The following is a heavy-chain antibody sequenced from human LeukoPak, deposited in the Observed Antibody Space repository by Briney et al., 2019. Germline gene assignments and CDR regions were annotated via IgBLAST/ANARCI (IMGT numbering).Heavy chain of an antibody. CDR3: ARDAQHLVDLYYYYYYMDV. J-gene: IGHJ6*03. Sequence: GGSLRLSCAASGFTFSSYSMNWVRQAPGKGLEWVSYISSCSTTIYYADSVKGRFTISRDNAKNSLYLQINSLRDEDTAVYYCARDAQHLVDLYYYYYYMDVWGKGTTVTVSS. CDR2: ISSCSTTI. CDR1: GFTFSSYS. V-gene: IGHV3-48*02. D-gene: IGHD6-13*01.